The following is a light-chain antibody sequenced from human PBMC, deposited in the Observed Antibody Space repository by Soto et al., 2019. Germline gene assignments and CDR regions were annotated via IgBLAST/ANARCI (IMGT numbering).Light chain of an antibody. CDR2: STS. CDR3: VLYMGSGISV. V-gene: IGLV8-61*01. Sequence: QAVVTQEPSFSVSPGGTVTLTCGLSSGSVSTSYYPSWYQQTPGQAPRTLIYSTSTRSSGVPDRFSGSILGNKAALTITGAQADDKSDYYCVLYMGSGISVFGGGTKVTVL. J-gene: IGLJ3*02. CDR1: SGSVSTSYY.